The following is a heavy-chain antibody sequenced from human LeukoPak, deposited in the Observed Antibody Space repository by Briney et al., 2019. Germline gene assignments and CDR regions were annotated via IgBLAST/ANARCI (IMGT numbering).Heavy chain of an antibody. J-gene: IGHJ5*02. CDR3: ARVTRTAPIAAAATGGVSMYNWFDP. CDR1: GYTFTSYG. V-gene: IGHV1-18*01. D-gene: IGHD6-13*01. CDR2: ISAYNGNT. Sequence: GASVKVSCKASGYTFTSYGISWVRQAPGQGLEWMGWISAYNGNTNYAQKLQGRVTMTTDTSTSTAYMELRSLRSDDTAVYYCARVTRTAPIAAAATGGVSMYNWFDPWGQGTLVTVSS.